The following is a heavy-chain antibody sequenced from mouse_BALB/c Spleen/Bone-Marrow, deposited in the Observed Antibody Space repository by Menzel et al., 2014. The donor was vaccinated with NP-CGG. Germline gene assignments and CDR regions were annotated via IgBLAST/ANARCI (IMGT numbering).Heavy chain of an antibody. Sequence: EVHLVESGPSLVKPSQTLSLTCSVTGDSITNAYWNWIRKFPGNKIDYMGYISYSGNTYYNPSLKSRISITRDTSKNQFYLQLNSVTTEDTATYSCARGTGYYFDYWGQGTTLTVSS. CDR3: ARGTGYYFDY. CDR1: GDSITNAY. CDR2: ISYSGNT. V-gene: IGHV3-8*02. J-gene: IGHJ2*01. D-gene: IGHD3-3*01.